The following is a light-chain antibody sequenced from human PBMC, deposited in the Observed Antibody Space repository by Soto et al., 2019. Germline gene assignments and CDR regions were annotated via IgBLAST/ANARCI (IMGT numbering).Light chain of an antibody. CDR1: QGISNY. J-gene: IGKJ4*01. V-gene: IGKV1-27*01. CDR2: AAS. Sequence: DIQMTQSPSSLSASVGDRVTITCRASQGISNYLAWYQQKRGKVPKLLIYAASTLQSGVPSRFSGSRSGTDFTLTISSLQPEDVATDNCQKYNSAPLTFCGWTKVPIK. CDR3: QKYNSAPLT.